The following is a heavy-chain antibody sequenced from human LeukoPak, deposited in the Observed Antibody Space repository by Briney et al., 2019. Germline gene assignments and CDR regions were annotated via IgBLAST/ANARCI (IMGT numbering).Heavy chain of an antibody. V-gene: IGHV3-30*04. J-gene: IGHJ4*02. CDR2: ISYDGSNK. Sequence: GGSLRLSCGVSGFTLSSYAMHWVRQAPGKGLEWVAVISYDGSNKYYADSVKGRFTISRDNSKNTLYLQMNSLRAEDTAVYYCAKSALFDYWGQGTLVTVSS. CDR1: GFTLSSYA. CDR3: AKSALFDY.